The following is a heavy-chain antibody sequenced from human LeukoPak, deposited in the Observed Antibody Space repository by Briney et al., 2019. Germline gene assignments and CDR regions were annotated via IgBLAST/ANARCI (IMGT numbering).Heavy chain of an antibody. Sequence: GGSLRLSCAASGFTFSSYAMSRVRQAPGKGLEWVSAISGSGGSTYYADSVKGRFTISRDNAKTSVYLQINSLRAEDTAVYYCARGRTSDYWGQGTLVTVSS. CDR2: ISGSGGST. D-gene: IGHD3/OR15-3a*01. CDR3: ARGRTSDY. V-gene: IGHV3-23*01. J-gene: IGHJ4*02. CDR1: GFTFSSYA.